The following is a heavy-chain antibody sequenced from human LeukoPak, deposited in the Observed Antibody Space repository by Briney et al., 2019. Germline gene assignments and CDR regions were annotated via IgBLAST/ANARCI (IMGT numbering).Heavy chain of an antibody. CDR3: AKMVEVPN. J-gene: IGHJ4*02. V-gene: IGHV3-7*01. Sequence: GGSLRLSCAASGFTFSSYWMTWVRQAPGKGLEGVANIKEDGSEKHYVDSVNGRFTISRDNAKNSLFLEMNSLRVEDTAVYYCAKMVEVPNWGQGALVTVSS. CDR2: IKEDGSEK. CDR1: GFTFSSYW. D-gene: IGHD2-8*01.